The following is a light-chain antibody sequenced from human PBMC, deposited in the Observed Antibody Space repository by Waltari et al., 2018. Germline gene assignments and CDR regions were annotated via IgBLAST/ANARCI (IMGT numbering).Light chain of an antibody. CDR1: SLRSYY. CDR2: GTT. Sequence: SSEVTQDPAVSVALGQTVRITCQGDSLRSYYASWYQQKPGQAPVLVIYGTTTRPSGIPDRFSGSTSGNTASLTITGAQAEDEADYYCNSRDSSGNHLLFGGGTKLTVL. J-gene: IGLJ2*01. CDR3: NSRDSSGNHLL. V-gene: IGLV3-19*01.